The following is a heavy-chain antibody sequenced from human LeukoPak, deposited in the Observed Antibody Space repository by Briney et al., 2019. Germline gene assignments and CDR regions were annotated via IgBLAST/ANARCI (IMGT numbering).Heavy chain of an antibody. CDR1: GFTFDDYA. CDR2: ISGDGGST. CDR3: AKEGTEYCSSTSCYGLNFDY. J-gene: IGHJ4*02. D-gene: IGHD2-2*01. V-gene: IGHV3-43*02. Sequence: GGSLRLSCAASGFTFDDYAMHWVRQAPGKGLEWVSLISGDGGSTYYADSVKGRFTISRDNSENSLYLQMNSLRTEDTALYYCAKEGTEYCSSTSCYGLNFDYWGQGTLVTVSS.